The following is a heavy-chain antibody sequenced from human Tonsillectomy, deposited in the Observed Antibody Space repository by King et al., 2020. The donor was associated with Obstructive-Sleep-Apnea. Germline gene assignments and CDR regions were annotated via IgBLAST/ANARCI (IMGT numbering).Heavy chain of an antibody. CDR1: GFSFTTYW. CDR3: ARGVSSGWYGGDY. CDR2: IDPSDSYT. V-gene: IGHV5-10-1*01. Sequence: QLVQSGAEVKKPGESLRISCKGSGFSFTTYWISWVRQMPGKGLEWMGRIDPSDSYTNYNPSFQGHVTISADKSMSTAYLQWSSLKAPDTAMYYCARGVSSGWYGGDYWGQGTLVTVSS. D-gene: IGHD6-19*01. J-gene: IGHJ4*02.